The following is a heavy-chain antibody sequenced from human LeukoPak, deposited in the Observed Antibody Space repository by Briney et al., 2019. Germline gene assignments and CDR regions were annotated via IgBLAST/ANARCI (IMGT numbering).Heavy chain of an antibody. Sequence: ASVKVSCKASGGTFSSYAISWVRQAPGQGLEWMGIINPSGGSTSYAQKFQGRVTMTRDTSTSTVYMELSSLRSEDTAVYYCARVGQQLVRYADYWRQGTLVTVSS. CDR1: GGTFSSYA. V-gene: IGHV1-46*03. CDR2: INPSGGST. J-gene: IGHJ4*02. CDR3: ARVGQQLVRYADY. D-gene: IGHD6-13*01.